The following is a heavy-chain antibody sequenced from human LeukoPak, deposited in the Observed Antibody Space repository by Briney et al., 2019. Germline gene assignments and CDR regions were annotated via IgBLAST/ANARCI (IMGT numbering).Heavy chain of an antibody. CDR3: ARNIAARRMGGSD. Sequence: GGSLRLSCAASGFTFSSYSMNWVRQAPGKGLEWVSSISSSSSYIYYADSEKGRFTISRDNAKNSLYLQMSSLRAEDTAVYYCARNIAARRMGGSDWDQGTLVTVSS. D-gene: IGHD6-6*01. CDR2: ISSSSSYI. J-gene: IGHJ4*02. V-gene: IGHV3-21*01. CDR1: GFTFSSYS.